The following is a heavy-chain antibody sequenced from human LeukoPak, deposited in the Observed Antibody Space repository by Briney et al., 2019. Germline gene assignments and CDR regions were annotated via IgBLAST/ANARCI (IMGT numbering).Heavy chain of an antibody. CDR3: ARGTTKGYYYDSSGYYTK. CDR1: GGSINRYY. D-gene: IGHD3-22*01. Sequence: SETLSLTCNGSGGSINRYYLGWFRQPPGHRLDSIGYIYYSGRPTYNPSLKSRVTISVDTSTNQISLKLTSVTAADTAVYFCARGTTKGYYYDSSGYYTKWGQGTLVTVSS. V-gene: IGHV4-59*12. J-gene: IGHJ4*02. CDR2: IYYSGRP.